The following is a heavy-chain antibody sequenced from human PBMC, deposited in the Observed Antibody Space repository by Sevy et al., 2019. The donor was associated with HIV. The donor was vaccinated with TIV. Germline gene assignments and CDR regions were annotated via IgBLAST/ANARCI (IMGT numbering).Heavy chain of an antibody. V-gene: IGHV4-39*02. J-gene: IGHJ4*02. CDR1: GGSISSSGYY. Sequence: SETLSLTCTVSGGSISSSGYYWGWIRQPPGKGLEGIGSIYYGGSTYYNPSLKSRITISVDTSKNHFSLTLSSVTAADTAVYYCARVSMIVVVITDDWGYYFDYWGQGTLVTVSS. CDR2: IYYGGST. CDR3: ARVSMIVVVITDDWGYYFDY. D-gene: IGHD3-22*01.